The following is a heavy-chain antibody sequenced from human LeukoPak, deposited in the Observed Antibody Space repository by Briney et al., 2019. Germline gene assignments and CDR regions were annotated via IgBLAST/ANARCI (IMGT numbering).Heavy chain of an antibody. J-gene: IGHJ4*02. V-gene: IGHV4-59*01. CDR1: GASISSYY. Sequence: SETLSLTCTVSGASISSYYWSWIRQPPGKGLEWIGYIDYSGSTNYNPSLKSRVIISVDTSKTQFSLKLSSVTAADTAVYYCARHYFSDPFDYWGQGTLVTVSS. CDR3: ARHYFSDPFDY. CDR2: IDYSGST. D-gene: IGHD2-21*01.